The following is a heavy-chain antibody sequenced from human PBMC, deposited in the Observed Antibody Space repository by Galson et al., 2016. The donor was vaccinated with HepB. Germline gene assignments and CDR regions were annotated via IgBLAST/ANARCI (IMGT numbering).Heavy chain of an antibody. Sequence: TLSPTCTVSGGSIASGHYSWSWIRQPPGKGLEWIGYIYPSGGSYSNPSLESRVSISIDRSRNQFSLKLNSVTAADTAVYFCARGGYYDTSAIRDAFDLWGQGTMVTVSS. J-gene: IGHJ3*01. V-gene: IGHV4-30-2*01. CDR1: GGSIASGHYS. CDR2: IYPSGGS. CDR3: ARGGYYDTSAIRDAFDL. D-gene: IGHD3-22*01.